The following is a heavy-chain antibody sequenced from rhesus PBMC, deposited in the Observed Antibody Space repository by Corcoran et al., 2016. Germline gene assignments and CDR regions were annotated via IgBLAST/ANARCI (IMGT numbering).Heavy chain of an antibody. CDR1: GGSISSNY. V-gene: IGHV4-173*01. Sequence: QLQLQESGPGLVKPSETLSLTCAVSGGSISSNYWSWIRQPPGKGLEWIGRISVSGWSPDYNPSLKSRVNSATGTSKNQFDLKSSSVIASDTAVYYCARDYNLWTGYYTGDAFDFWGQGLRVTVSS. CDR2: ISVSGWSP. J-gene: IGHJ3*01. CDR3: ARDYNLWTGYYTGDAFDF. D-gene: IGHD3-3*01.